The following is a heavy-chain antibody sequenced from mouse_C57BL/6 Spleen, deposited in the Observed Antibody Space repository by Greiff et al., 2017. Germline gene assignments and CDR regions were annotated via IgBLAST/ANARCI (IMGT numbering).Heavy chain of an antibody. CDR1: GYSFTGYF. CDR3: ARERDDYDQGFAN. CDR2: INPYNGDT. J-gene: IGHJ3*01. Sequence: VHVKQSGPELVNPGDSVKISCKASGYSFTGYFMNWVMQSHGKSLEWIGRINPYNGDTFYNQKFKGKATLTVDKSSSTAHMELRSLTSEDSAVYYCARERDDYDQGFANWGQGALVTVSA. D-gene: IGHD2-4*01. V-gene: IGHV1-20*01.